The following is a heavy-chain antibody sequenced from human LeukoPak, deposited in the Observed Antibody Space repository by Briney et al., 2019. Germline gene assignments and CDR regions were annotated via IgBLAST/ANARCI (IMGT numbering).Heavy chain of an antibody. CDR1: GFTFSSYA. D-gene: IGHD4-17*01. CDR3: AKACDDYGDYGRVYYYYGMDV. Sequence: GGSLRLSCAASGFTFSSYAMSWVRQAPGKGLEWVSAISGSGGSTYYADSVKGRFTISRDNSKNTLYLHMNSLRAEDTAVYYCAKACDDYGDYGRVYYYYGMDVWGQGTTVTVSS. J-gene: IGHJ6*02. CDR2: ISGSGGST. V-gene: IGHV3-23*01.